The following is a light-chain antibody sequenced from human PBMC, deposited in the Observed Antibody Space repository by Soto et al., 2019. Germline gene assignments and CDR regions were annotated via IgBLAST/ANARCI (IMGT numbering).Light chain of an antibody. CDR3: HQRSTWPFT. Sequence: EIVLTQSQATLSLSPGERATLSCRASQSISSYLAWYQQKPDQAPRLLIYDASNRATGIPARFSGSGSGTDFTLTISSLEPEDFAVYYCHQRSTWPFTFGPGTKVDIK. CDR1: QSISSY. J-gene: IGKJ3*01. V-gene: IGKV3-11*01. CDR2: DAS.